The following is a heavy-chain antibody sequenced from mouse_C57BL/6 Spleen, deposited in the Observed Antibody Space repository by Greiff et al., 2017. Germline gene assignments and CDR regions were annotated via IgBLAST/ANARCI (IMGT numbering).Heavy chain of an antibody. Sequence: EVKLVESGGGLVKPGGSLKLSCAASGFTFSSYAMSWVRQTPEKRVEWVATISDGGSYTYYPDNVKGRFTISRDNAKNNLYLQMSHLKSEDTAMYYCARRESGGWFAYWGQGTLVTVSA. CDR2: ISDGGSYT. CDR1: GFTFSSYA. CDR3: ARRESGGWFAY. V-gene: IGHV5-4*03. J-gene: IGHJ3*01. D-gene: IGHD6-2*01.